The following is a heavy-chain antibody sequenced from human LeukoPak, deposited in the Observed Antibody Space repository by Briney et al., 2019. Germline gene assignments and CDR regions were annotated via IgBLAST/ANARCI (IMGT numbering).Heavy chain of an antibody. CDR2: IHHSGTT. J-gene: IGHJ6*02. CDR3: ARDKITGYSSTSYYYYGMDA. Sequence: SETLSLTCTVFGGSISNYYWSWIRQPPGKGLEWIGYIHHSGTTNYNPSVKSRVTISLDTSKNQFSLKLSSVTAADTAVYYCARDKITGYSSTSYYYYGMDAWGQGTTVTVSS. CDR1: GGSISNYY. D-gene: IGHD6-13*01. V-gene: IGHV4-59*01.